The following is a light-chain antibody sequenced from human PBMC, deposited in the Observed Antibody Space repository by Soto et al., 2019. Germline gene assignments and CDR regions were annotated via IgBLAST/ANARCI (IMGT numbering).Light chain of an antibody. CDR1: QSVSSSY. CDR3: QQYGSSPGT. Sequence: EIVLTQSPGTLSLSPGERATLSCRASQSVSSSYLAWYQQKPGQAPRLLIYGASSRATGIPDRFSGSGSGTDFALTISRLEPEDIAVYYCQQYGSSPGTFGQGTKVKTK. V-gene: IGKV3-20*01. J-gene: IGKJ1*01. CDR2: GAS.